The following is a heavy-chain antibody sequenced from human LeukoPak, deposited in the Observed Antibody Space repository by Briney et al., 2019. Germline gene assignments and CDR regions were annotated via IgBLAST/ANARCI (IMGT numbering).Heavy chain of an antibody. Sequence: PSETLSLTCAVSGGSISSGGYSWSWIRQPPGKGLEWIGYIYHSGSTYYNPSLKSRVTISVDRSKNQFSLKLSSVTAADTAVYYCARVPPNFYGSGYGMDVWGQGTTVTVSS. CDR2: IYHSGST. V-gene: IGHV4-30-2*01. D-gene: IGHD3-10*01. J-gene: IGHJ6*02. CDR3: ARVPPNFYGSGYGMDV. CDR1: GGSISSGGYS.